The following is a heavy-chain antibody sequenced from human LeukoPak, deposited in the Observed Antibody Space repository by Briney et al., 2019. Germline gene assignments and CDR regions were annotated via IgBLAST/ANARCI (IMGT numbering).Heavy chain of an antibody. V-gene: IGHV1-46*01. Sequence: ASVKVSCKASGYTFTSYYMHWVRQAPGQGLEWMGIINPSGGSTSYAQKFQGRVTMTRDTSTSTVYMELSSLRSEDTAVYYCARERYGSGSYTLAFRRRNHDAFDIWGQGTMVTVSS. CDR3: ARERYGSGSYTLAFRRRNHDAFDI. D-gene: IGHD3-10*01. CDR1: GYTFTSYY. J-gene: IGHJ3*02. CDR2: INPSGGST.